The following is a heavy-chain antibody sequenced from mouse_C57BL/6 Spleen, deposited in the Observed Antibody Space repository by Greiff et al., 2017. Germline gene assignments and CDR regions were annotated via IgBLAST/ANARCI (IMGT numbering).Heavy chain of an antibody. Sequence: EVQGVESGGGLVKPGGSLKLSCAASGFTFSSYTMSWVRQTPEKRLEWVATISGGGGNTYYPDSVKGRFTISRDNAKNTLYLQMSSLRSEDTALYYCARGSSYVRSFAYWGQGTLVTVSA. CDR1: GFTFSSYT. D-gene: IGHD1-1*01. V-gene: IGHV5-9*01. CDR2: ISGGGGNT. CDR3: ARGSSYVRSFAY. J-gene: IGHJ3*01.